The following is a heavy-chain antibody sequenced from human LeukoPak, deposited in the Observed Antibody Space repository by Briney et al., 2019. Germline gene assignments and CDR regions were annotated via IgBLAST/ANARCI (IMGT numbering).Heavy chain of an antibody. J-gene: IGHJ4*02. Sequence: QSGGSLRLSCAVSAFTFSSYAMSWVRQAPGQGLEWVSAIGPSGGSTYYADSVKGRFTISRDNSKNTLYLQMNSLRAEDTAVYYCAKSRSRLWLRDFDYWGQGTLVTVSS. CDR3: AKSRSRLWLRDFDY. D-gene: IGHD5-18*01. CDR1: AFTFSSYA. V-gene: IGHV3-23*01. CDR2: IGPSGGST.